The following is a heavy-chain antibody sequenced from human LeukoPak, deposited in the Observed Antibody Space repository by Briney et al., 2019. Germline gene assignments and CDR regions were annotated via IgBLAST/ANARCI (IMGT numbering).Heavy chain of an antibody. Sequence: ASVKVSCKASGYTFTSYGISWVRQAPGQGLEWMGWISAYNGNTNYAQKLQGRVTMTTDTSTSTAYMELRSLRSDDTAVYYCARDSIVATIDVPHDYWGQGTLVTVSS. D-gene: IGHD5-12*01. CDR2: ISAYNGNT. CDR1: GYTFTSYG. V-gene: IGHV1-18*01. CDR3: ARDSIVATIDVPHDY. J-gene: IGHJ4*02.